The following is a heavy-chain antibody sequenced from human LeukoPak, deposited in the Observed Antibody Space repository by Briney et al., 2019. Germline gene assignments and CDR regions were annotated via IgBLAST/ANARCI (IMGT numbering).Heavy chain of an antibody. V-gene: IGHV3-30*04. CDR1: GFTFSSYA. D-gene: IGHD3-3*01. Sequence: PGGSLRLSCAASGFTFSSYAMHWVRQAPGKGLEWVAVISYDGSNKYFADSVKGRFTLSRDNSKNTLYLQMNNLRAEDTAVYYCARGQRAHVEWSSYMDVWGKGTTVTVSS. CDR3: ARGQRAHVEWSSYMDV. J-gene: IGHJ6*03. CDR2: ISYDGSNK.